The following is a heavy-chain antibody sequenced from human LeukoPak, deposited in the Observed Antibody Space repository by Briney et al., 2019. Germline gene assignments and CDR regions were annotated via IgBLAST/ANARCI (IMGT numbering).Heavy chain of an antibody. D-gene: IGHD5-24*01. J-gene: IGHJ4*02. CDR2: IRNSGYTI. V-gene: IGHV3-48*03. CDR1: GFTFSSYE. CDR3: AKDGYNYVIDY. Sequence: GGSLRLSCAASGFTFSSYEIKGVRPAPGRGRGGGSYIRNSGYTIDYADSVKGPNTISTDKAPSSLYLRMYSPRDADTRLYSNAKDGYNYVIDYWGQPTLVTASS.